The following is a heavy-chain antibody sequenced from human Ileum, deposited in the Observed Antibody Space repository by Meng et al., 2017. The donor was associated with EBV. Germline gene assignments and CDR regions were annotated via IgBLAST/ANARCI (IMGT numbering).Heavy chain of an antibody. Sequence: QLQGPGPGRAKPSGTLALTIGVSCRSLTESNSWSWVRQPPGQGLEWSGEIYHNGGTNYNPSLKSRVTIPVHKSKNEISLKLRSVTAADTAVYYCARWAFIYSYGFDNWGQGTLVTVSS. CDR1: CRSLTESNS. CDR3: ARWAFIYSYGFDN. V-gene: IGHV4-4*02. CDR2: IYHNGGT. D-gene: IGHD5-18*01. J-gene: IGHJ4*02.